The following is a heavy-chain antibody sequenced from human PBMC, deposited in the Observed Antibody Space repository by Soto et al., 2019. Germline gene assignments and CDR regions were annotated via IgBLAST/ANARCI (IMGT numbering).Heavy chain of an antibody. CDR3: AHSPWGAAPDY. CDR1: GFSLSPRGVG. Sequence: QFTLKGSALTLVKPTQTLPLTCTFPGFSLSPRGVGVGWIRIPPGKALEWLALIYWNDDKRYSPSLQSRLTITKDASKNQVVFSMTNVDPADTATYYCAHSPWGAAPDYWGQGTLVTVSS. D-gene: IGHD3-16*01. CDR2: IYWNDDK. V-gene: IGHV2-5*01. J-gene: IGHJ4*02.